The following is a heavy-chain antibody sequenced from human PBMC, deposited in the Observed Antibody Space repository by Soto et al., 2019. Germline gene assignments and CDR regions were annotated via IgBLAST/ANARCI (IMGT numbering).Heavy chain of an antibody. CDR1: GFTFSSYA. D-gene: IGHD6-19*01. J-gene: IGHJ4*02. CDR3: ATRSSGWYSDY. V-gene: IGHV3-23*01. Sequence: EVQLLESGGGLVQPGGSLRLSCAASGFTFSSYAMSWVRQAPGKGLESVSANSGSGDSTDYAASVKGRFTISRDNSKNTRYLQMTSLRAQDTAVYYCATRSSGWYSDYWGQGTLVNASS. CDR2: NSGSGDST.